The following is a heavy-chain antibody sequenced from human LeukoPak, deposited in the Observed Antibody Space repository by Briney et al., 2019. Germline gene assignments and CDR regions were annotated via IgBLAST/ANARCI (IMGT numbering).Heavy chain of an antibody. Sequence: SVKVSCKASGGTFSSYTISWVRQAPGQGLEWMGRIIPILGIANYAQKFQGRVTITADKSTSTAYMELSSLRSEDTAVYYCARDHAGGYDFSNWFDPWGQGALVTVSS. D-gene: IGHD3-3*01. V-gene: IGHV1-69*04. CDR2: IIPILGIA. CDR1: GGTFSSYT. CDR3: ARDHAGGYDFSNWFDP. J-gene: IGHJ5*02.